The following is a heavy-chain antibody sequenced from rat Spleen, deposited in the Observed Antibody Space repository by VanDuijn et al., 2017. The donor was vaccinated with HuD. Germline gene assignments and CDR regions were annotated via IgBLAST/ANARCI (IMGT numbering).Heavy chain of an antibody. Sequence: EVQLVESGGGLVHPGRSMKLSCVVSGFTFSDYYMAWVRQAPKKGLDWVASISYDGGSTYYRDSVKGRFTISRDNAKSSLYLQMDSLRSEDTATYYCAVAGYGYWGQGVMVTVSS. J-gene: IGHJ2*01. V-gene: IGHV5-20*01. CDR2: ISYDGGST. CDR3: AVAGYGY. D-gene: IGHD1-7*01. CDR1: GFTFSDYY.